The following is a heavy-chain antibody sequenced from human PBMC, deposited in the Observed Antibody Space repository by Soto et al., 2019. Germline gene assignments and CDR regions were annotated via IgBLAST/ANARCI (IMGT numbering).Heavy chain of an antibody. J-gene: IGHJ3*02. CDR3: AREPISYYYDSSGHSRAFDI. CDR2: IIPIFGTA. V-gene: IGHV1-69*13. Sequence: ASVKVSCKASGGTFSSYAISWVRQAPGQGLEWLGGIIPIFGTANYAQKFQGRVTITADESTSTAYMELSSLRSEDTAVYYCAREPISYYYDSSGHSRAFDIWGQGTMVTVSS. CDR1: GGTFSSYA. D-gene: IGHD3-22*01.